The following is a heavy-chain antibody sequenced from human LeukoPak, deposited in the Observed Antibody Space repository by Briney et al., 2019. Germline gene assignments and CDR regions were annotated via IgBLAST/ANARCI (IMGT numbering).Heavy chain of an antibody. Sequence: PSETLSLTCIVSGGSISSSRYYWGWTRHPPGKGLEWIGSIYYSGSTYYNRLLKSRVPIPVDTSKNQFSVKLSSVTGADRAVYYCARHKGEDILTGSFDYWGQGTLVTVSS. D-gene: IGHD3-9*01. J-gene: IGHJ4*02. CDR3: ARHKGEDILTGSFDY. CDR2: IYYSGST. V-gene: IGHV4-39*01. CDR1: GGSISSSRYY.